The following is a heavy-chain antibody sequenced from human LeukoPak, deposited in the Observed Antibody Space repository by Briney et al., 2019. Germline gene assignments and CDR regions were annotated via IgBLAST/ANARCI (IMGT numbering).Heavy chain of an antibody. CDR1: GFTFSSYA. CDR3: ARDPYDTLTSYGN. D-gene: IGHD3-9*01. CDR2: ISGSGGST. J-gene: IGHJ4*02. V-gene: IGHV3-23*01. Sequence: GGSLRLSCAASGFTFSSYAMSWVRQAPGKGLEWVSAISGSGGSTYYADSVKGRFTITRDNSKNTLYLQLNSLRAEDTAVYYCARDPYDTLTSYGNWGQGTLVTVSS.